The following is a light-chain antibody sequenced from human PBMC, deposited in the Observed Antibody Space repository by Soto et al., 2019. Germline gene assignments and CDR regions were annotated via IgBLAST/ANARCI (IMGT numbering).Light chain of an antibody. V-gene: IGKV3-15*01. CDR2: GAS. Sequence: EIVMTQSPATLSVSPGERATLSCRASQSVAGNFAWYQQNPGQAPRLLIYGASTRATGIPTRVSGGGSGTEFTLTIRSLQSEDFVIYYCQQYNKWPLTFGGGTKVEIK. CDR1: QSVAGN. CDR3: QQYNKWPLT. J-gene: IGKJ4*01.